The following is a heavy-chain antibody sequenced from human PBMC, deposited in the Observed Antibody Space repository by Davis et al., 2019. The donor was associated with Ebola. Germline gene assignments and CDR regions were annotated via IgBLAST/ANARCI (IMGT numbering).Heavy chain of an antibody. D-gene: IGHD6-19*01. CDR3: ARPDGLYSSGCST. J-gene: IGHJ5*02. CDR2: IYPGDSDT. V-gene: IGHV5-51*01. Sequence: PGGSLRLSCKGSGYSFSSYWIGWVRQMPGKGLEWMGIIYPGDSDTRYSPSFQGQVTISVDKSISTAYLQWSSLKASETAMYYCARPDGLYSSGCSTWGQGTLVTVSS. CDR1: GYSFSSYW.